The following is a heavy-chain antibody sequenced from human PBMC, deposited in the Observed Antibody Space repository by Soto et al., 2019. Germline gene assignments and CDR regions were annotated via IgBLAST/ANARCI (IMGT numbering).Heavy chain of an antibody. CDR1: GGTFSSYT. CDR3: ATTYDFWSGYQCYYYYMDV. J-gene: IGHJ6*03. Sequence: QVQLVQSGAEVKKPGSSVKVSYKASGGTFSSYTISWVRQAPGQGLEWMGRIIPILGIANYAQKFQGRVTITADNATGTAYMELSSLRCDDTAVYYCATTYDFWSGYQCYYYYMDVWGKGTTVTVSS. D-gene: IGHD3-3*01. CDR2: IIPILGIA. V-gene: IGHV1-69*02.